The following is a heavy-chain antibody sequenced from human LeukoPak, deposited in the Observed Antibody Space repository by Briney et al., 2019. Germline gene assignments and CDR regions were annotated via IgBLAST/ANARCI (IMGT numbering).Heavy chain of an antibody. J-gene: IGHJ4*02. CDR3: ARWCTISALQYSSTSGDY. V-gene: IGHV4-39*07. CDR1: GGSISSTSYY. Sequence: PSETLSLTCTVSGGSISSTSYYWGWIRQPPGKGLEWIGTIYYSGSTYYSPSLKSRVTISVDTSKNQFSLKLSSVTAADTAVYYCARWCTISALQYSSTSGDYWGQGTLVTVSS. D-gene: IGHD6-13*01. CDR2: IYYSGST.